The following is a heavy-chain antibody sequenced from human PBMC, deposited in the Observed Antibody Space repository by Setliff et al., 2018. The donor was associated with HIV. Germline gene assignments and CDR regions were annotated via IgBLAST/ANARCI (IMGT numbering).Heavy chain of an antibody. CDR2: IYYTGTT. V-gene: IGHV4-39*07. J-gene: IGHJ4*02. CDR3: LRLYRGSSTKEKSDS. D-gene: IGHD2-2*01. Sequence: ETLSLTCNASSGSISNNNYYWGWVRQPPGKALEWIASIYYTGTTSYNPALKSRVAMSVDAAKDQFSLKVTSVTAADTAVYFCLRLYRGSSTKEKSDSWGQGVLVTVSS. CDR1: SGSISNNNYY.